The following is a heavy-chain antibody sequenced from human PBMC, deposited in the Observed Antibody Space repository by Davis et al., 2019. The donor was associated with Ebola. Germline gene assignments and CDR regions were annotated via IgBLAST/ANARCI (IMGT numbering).Heavy chain of an antibody. J-gene: IGHJ6*02. CDR3: ASSPYYYYGMDV. V-gene: IGHV5-10-1*01. Sequence: GESLKISCKGSGYSFTSYWIGWVRQMPGKGLEWMGRIDPSDSYTNYSPSFQGHVTISADKSISTAYLQWSSLKASDTAMYYCASSPYYYYGMDVWGQGTTVTVSS. CDR1: GYSFTSYW. CDR2: IDPSDSYT.